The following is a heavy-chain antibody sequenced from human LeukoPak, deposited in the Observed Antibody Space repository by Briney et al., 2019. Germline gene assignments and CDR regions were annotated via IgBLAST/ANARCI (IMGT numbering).Heavy chain of an antibody. CDR3: ARDVAPRPRWFAP. J-gene: IGHJ5*02. Sequence: PGGSLRLSYAASGFTFSSYSMSWVRQAPGKGLEWVSFISSSSNYLYYADSVKGRFTISRDNAKNSLYLQMNSLRAEDTAVYYCARDVAPRPRWFAPWGQGTLVTVSS. CDR1: GFTFSSYS. V-gene: IGHV3-21*01. D-gene: IGHD6-6*01. CDR2: ISSSSNYL.